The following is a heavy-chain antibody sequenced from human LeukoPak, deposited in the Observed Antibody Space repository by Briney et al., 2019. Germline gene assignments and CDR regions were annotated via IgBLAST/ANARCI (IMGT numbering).Heavy chain of an antibody. Sequence: GGSLRLSCSASGFSFSAYGIYWVRQAPDKGLEWVSTISGSGGGTYYADSVKGRFTISRDDSKNTLYLQMNSLRAHDTAVYYCAKDLGRYRNNFFDYWGQGNLVTVSS. CDR2: ISGSGGGT. V-gene: IGHV3-23*01. D-gene: IGHD1-26*01. CDR3: AKDLGRYRNNFFDY. CDR1: GFSFSAYG. J-gene: IGHJ4*02.